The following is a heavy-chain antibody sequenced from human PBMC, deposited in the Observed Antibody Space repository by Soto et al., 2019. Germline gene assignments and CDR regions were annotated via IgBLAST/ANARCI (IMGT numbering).Heavy chain of an antibody. CDR1: GFTVSSNY. CDR2: IYSGGSR. V-gene: IGHV3-53*04. CDR3: ARAMRNSGYDSPFDY. D-gene: IGHD5-12*01. Sequence: EVQLVESGGGLVQPGGSLRLSCAASGFTVSSNYMSWVRQAPGKGLEWVSVIYSGGSRYYADSVKGRFTITRHNSKNTLYLQMNSLRAEDTAVYYCARAMRNSGYDSPFDYWGQGTLVTVSS. J-gene: IGHJ4*02.